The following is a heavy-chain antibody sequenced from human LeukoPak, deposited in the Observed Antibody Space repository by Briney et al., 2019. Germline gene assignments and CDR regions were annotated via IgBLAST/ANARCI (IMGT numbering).Heavy chain of an antibody. D-gene: IGHD3-22*01. CDR2: ISGSGAGT. CDR1: GFTFSSYA. J-gene: IGHJ4*02. CDR3: ARAYYYDSSGYPLPSGY. Sequence: GGSLRLSCAVSGFTFSSYAMNWVRQAPGKGLEWVSGISGSGAGTYYADSVKGRFTISRDNSKNTLYLQMNSLRAEDTAVYYCARAYYYDSSGYPLPSGYWGQGTLVTVSS. V-gene: IGHV3-23*01.